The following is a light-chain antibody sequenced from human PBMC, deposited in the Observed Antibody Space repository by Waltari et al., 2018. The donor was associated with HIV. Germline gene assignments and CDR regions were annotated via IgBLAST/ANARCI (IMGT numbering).Light chain of an antibody. CDR1: SSDVGGYNS. J-gene: IGLJ1*01. V-gene: IGLV2-14*01. CDR2: EVS. Sequence: QSALTQPASVSGSPGPSIPISCTGTSSDVGGYNSVSWYQQHPGKAPKLMIYEVSNRPSGVSYRFSGSKSGNTASLTISGLQAEDETDYYCSSYTSSGAYVFGTGTTVTVL. CDR3: SSYTSSGAYV.